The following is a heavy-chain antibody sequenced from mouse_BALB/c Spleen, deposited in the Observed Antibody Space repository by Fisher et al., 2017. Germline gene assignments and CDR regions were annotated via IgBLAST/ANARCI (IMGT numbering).Heavy chain of an antibody. D-gene: IGHD2-1*01. V-gene: IGHV1-69*02. Sequence: KFKGKATLTVDKSSSTAYMQLSSPTSEDSAVYYCTGCAYGNNYAMDYWGQGTSVTVSS. CDR3: TGCAYGNNYAMDY. J-gene: IGHJ4*01.